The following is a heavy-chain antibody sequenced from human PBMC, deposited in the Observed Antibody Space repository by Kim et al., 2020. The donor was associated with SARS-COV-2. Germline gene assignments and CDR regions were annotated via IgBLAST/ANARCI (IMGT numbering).Heavy chain of an antibody. J-gene: IGHJ3*02. CDR3: AKSESTVRGVIITEDAFDI. Sequence: RFTISRANSKNTLYLQMNSLRAEDTAVYYCAKSESTVRGVIITEDAFDIWGQGTMVTVSS. V-gene: IGHV3-23*01. D-gene: IGHD3-10*01.